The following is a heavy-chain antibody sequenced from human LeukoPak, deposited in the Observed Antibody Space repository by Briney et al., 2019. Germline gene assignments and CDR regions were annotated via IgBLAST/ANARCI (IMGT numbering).Heavy chain of an antibody. CDR2: ISYDGSNK. J-gene: IGHJ4*02. V-gene: IGHV3-30*19. Sequence: GGSLRLSCAASGFTFSSYGMPWVRQAPGKGLEWVAFISYDGSNKYYADSVKGRFTISRDKSKNTLYLQMNSLRAEDTAVYYCARVVYSGSDWGIDYWGQGTLVTVSS. CDR3: ARVVYSGSDWGIDY. CDR1: GFTFSSYG. D-gene: IGHD1-26*01.